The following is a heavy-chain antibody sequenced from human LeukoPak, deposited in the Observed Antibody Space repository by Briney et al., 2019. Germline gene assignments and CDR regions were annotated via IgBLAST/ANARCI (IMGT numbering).Heavy chain of an antibody. D-gene: IGHD1-26*01. J-gene: IGHJ3*02. CDR2: IKQDGSEK. Sequence: SGGSLRLSCAASGFTFSSYWMSWVRQAPGKGLEWVANIKQDGSEKYYVDSVKGRFTISRDNAKNSLYLQMNSLRAEDTAVYYCARDYRWELRLAPPRGDAFDIWGQGTMVTVSS. V-gene: IGHV3-7*01. CDR1: GFTFSSYW. CDR3: ARDYRWELRLAPPRGDAFDI.